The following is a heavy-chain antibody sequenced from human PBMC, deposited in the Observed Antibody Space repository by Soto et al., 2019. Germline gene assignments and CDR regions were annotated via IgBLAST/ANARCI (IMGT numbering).Heavy chain of an antibody. CDR3: AREGWLSPIGGGDYGMDV. J-gene: IGHJ6*02. CDR2: IKQDGSEK. Sequence: GGSLRLSCAASGFTFSSYWMSWVRQAPGKGLEWVANIKQDGSEKYYVDSVKGRFTISRDNAKNSLYLQMNSLRAEDTAVYYCAREGWLSPIGGGDYGMDVWGQGTTVTVSS. D-gene: IGHD3-22*01. CDR1: GFTFSSYW. V-gene: IGHV3-7*05.